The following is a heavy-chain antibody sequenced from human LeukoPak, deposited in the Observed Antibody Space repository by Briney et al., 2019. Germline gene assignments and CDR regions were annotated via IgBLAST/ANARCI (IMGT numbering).Heavy chain of an antibody. CDR1: GFTFSSYW. J-gene: IGHJ4*02. CDR2: INSDGSDT. V-gene: IGHV3-74*01. CDR3: ASCVAVPGLPDY. D-gene: IGHD6-19*01. Sequence: PGGSLRLPCAASGFTFSSYWMYWVRQAPGKGLVWVSRINSDGSDTSYADSVQGRFTISRDNAKNTLYLQMNSLRAEDTAVYYCASCVAVPGLPDYWGQGTLVTVSS.